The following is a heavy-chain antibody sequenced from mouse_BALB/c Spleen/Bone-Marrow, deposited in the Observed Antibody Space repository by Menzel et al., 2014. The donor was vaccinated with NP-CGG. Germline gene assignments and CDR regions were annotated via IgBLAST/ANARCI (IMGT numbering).Heavy chain of an antibody. V-gene: IGHV14-3*02. CDR2: IDPANGST. Sequence: DVKLVESGAELVKPGASVKLSCTASGFNIKDTYMHWVKQRPEQGLEWIGRIDPANGSTKYDPKFQGKATITADTSSNTAYLQLSSLTSEDTAVYYCARPIFLWCQGTSVTVSS. CDR3: ARPIFL. J-gene: IGHJ4*01. CDR1: GFNIKDTY.